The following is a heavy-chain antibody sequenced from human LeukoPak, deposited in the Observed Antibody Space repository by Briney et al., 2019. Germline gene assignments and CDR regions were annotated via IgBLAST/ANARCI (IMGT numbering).Heavy chain of an antibody. D-gene: IGHD3-16*01. CDR3: AKGHNNYIYYFDS. Sequence: GGSLRLSCAASGFPFSNYAMSWVRQAPGKGLEWVSGISESGARTFYAESVKGRFTISRDNSKNTLYLQMNSLRAEDTAIYYCAKGHNNYIYYFDSWGQGALVSVSS. J-gene: IGHJ4*02. V-gene: IGHV3-23*01. CDR2: ISESGART. CDR1: GFPFSNYA.